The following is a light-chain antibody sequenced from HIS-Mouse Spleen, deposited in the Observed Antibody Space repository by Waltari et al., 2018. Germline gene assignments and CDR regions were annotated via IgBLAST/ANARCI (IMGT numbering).Light chain of an antibody. CDR2: EGS. Sequence: QSALTQPASVSGSPGQSITISCTGTSSDVGSYNLVSWYKQHPGKAPKLMIYEGSKRPSGVSNRFSGSKSGNTASLTISGLQAEDEAEYYCCSYAGSSTWVFGGGTKLTVL. CDR3: CSYAGSSTWV. V-gene: IGLV2-23*01. J-gene: IGLJ3*02. CDR1: SSDVGSYNL.